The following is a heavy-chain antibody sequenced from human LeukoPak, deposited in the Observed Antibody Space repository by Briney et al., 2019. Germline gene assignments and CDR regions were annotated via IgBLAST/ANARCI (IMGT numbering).Heavy chain of an antibody. Sequence: PSETLSLTCTVSGGSISSSSYYWGWIRQPPGKGLEWIGSIYYSGSTYYNPSLKSRVTISVDTSKNQFSPKLSSVTAADTAVYYCARHRYGSGSFDYWGQGTLVTVSS. V-gene: IGHV4-39*01. D-gene: IGHD3-10*01. CDR2: IYYSGST. CDR1: GGSISSSSYY. CDR3: ARHRYGSGSFDY. J-gene: IGHJ4*02.